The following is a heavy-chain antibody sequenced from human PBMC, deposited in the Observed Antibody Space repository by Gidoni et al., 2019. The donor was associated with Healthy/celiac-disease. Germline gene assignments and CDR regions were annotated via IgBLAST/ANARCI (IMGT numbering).Heavy chain of an antibody. D-gene: IGHD6-19*01. V-gene: IGHV1-3*01. CDR3: ARDRGIAVAGTSWFDP. CDR1: GYTFTSYA. Sequence: QVQLVQSGAEVKKPGASVKVSCKASGYTFTSYAMHWVRQAPGQRLEWMGWINAGNGNTKYSQKFQGRVTITRDTSASTAYMELSSLRSEDTAVYYCARDRGIAVAGTSWFDPWGQGTLVTVSS. CDR2: INAGNGNT. J-gene: IGHJ5*02.